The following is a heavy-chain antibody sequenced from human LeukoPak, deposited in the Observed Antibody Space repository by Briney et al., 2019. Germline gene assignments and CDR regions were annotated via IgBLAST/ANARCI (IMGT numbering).Heavy chain of an antibody. D-gene: IGHD3-16*01. V-gene: IGHV3-23*01. Sequence: PGGSLRLSCTASGFSLHSYAVSWVRQAPGKRLEWVSAVSGSGGTFYTGSVGGRFTVSRDTSKNTLYLQMDGLRVDDTALYYCAKEPAGGVPPSFDP. J-gene: IGHJ5*02. CDR2: VSGSGGT. CDR1: GFSLHSYA. CDR3: AKEPAGGVPPSFDP.